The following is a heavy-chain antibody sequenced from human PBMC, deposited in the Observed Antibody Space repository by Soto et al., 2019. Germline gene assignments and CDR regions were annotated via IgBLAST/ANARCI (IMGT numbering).Heavy chain of an antibody. CDR1: GYTFTGYY. D-gene: IGHD2-2*01. Sequence: QVQLVQSGAEVKKPGASVKVSCKASGYTFTGYYMHWVRQAPGQGLEWMGWINPNSGGTNYAQKFQGWVTMTRDTSISTAYMELSRLRADDTAVYYCARDAGYCSSSDCTDGLDVWGQGTTVTVPS. CDR3: ARDAGYCSSSDCTDGLDV. CDR2: INPNSGGT. J-gene: IGHJ6*02. V-gene: IGHV1-2*04.